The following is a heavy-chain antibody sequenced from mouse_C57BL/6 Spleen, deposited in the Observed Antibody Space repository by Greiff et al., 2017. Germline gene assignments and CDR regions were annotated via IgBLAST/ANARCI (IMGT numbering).Heavy chain of an antibody. CDR1: GFTFSSYA. Sequence: EVQLVESGGGLVKPGGSLKLSCAASGFTFSSYAMSWVRQTPEKRLEWVATISDGGSYTYYPDNVKGRFTSSRDNAKNNLYLQMSHLKSEDTAMYYCARENYGSSWGFFDYWGQGTTLTVSS. D-gene: IGHD1-1*01. CDR2: ISDGGSYT. V-gene: IGHV5-4*01. J-gene: IGHJ2*01. CDR3: ARENYGSSWGFFDY.